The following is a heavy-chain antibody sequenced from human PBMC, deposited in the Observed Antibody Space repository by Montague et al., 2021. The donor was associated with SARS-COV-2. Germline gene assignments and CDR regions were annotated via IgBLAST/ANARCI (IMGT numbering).Heavy chain of an antibody. V-gene: IGHV3-30-3*01. Sequence: SRSLSLSASGFPFSSYGMHWVRQAPGKGLEWATLISYDGSNKYYADSVKGRFTISRDNSKNTLYLQMSSLRAEDTAVYYCARESSIDEKGMGLDYWGQGTLVTVSS. J-gene: IGHJ4*02. CDR1: GFPFSSYG. CDR3: ARESSIDEKGMGLDY. D-gene: IGHD5-24*01. CDR2: ISYDGSNK.